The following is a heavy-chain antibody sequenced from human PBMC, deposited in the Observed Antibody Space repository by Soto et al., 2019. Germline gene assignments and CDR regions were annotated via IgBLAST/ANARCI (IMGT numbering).Heavy chain of an antibody. CDR2: ISHDGSGK. V-gene: IGHV3-30*18. J-gene: IGHJ4*02. CDR1: GFTFSTHV. D-gene: IGHD3-3*01. CDR3: AKDRVTVFDVINYHFDY. Sequence: VQLVESGGGVVQPGTSLRLSCAASGFTFSTHVMHWVRQAPGKGLEWLAVISHDGSGKYSADSVKGRLNISRDNSKNALYLQLDSLRLNDTAVYYCAKDRVTVFDVINYHFDYWGQGTLLTVAS.